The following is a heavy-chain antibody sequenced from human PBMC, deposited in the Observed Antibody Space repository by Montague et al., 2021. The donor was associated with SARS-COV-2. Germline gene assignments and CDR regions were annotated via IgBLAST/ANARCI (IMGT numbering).Heavy chain of an antibody. CDR2: ISDSGST. CDR3: ARQYSATLPAVY. CDR1: GGSISSFY. V-gene: IGHV4-59*08. D-gene: IGHD2-15*01. J-gene: IGHJ4*02. Sequence: SETLSLTCTASGGSISSFYWSWFRQPPGKGLEWIGYISDSGSTNYNPSLTSRVTMSVDTSKNQFSLKVNSVTAADTAVYYCARQYSATLPAVYWGQGTLVTVSS.